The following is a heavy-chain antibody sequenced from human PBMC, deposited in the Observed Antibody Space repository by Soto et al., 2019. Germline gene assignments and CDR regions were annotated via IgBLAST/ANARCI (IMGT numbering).Heavy chain of an antibody. CDR3: ARAAVAGNKLDY. D-gene: IGHD6-19*01. CDR2: INHSGST. Sequence: QVQLQQWGAGLLKPSETLSLTCAVYGGSFSGYYWSWIRQPPGKGLEWIGEINHSGSTNYNPSLKSRVTISVDTSKNQFSLKLSSVTAADTAVYYCARAAVAGNKLDYWGQGTLLTVSS. V-gene: IGHV4-34*01. J-gene: IGHJ4*02. CDR1: GGSFSGYY.